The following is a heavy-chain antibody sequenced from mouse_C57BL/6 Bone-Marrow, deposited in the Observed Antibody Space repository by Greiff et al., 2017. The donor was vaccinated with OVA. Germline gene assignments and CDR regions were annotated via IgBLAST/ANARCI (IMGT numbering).Heavy chain of an antibody. D-gene: IGHD2-10*01. Sequence: VQLQQSGAELVRPGASVKLSCTASGFNIKDYYMHWVKQSPEQGLEWIGRIDPEDGDTEYAPKVQGKAPMTAATASNTALLQLSSLTSEDTAVYYCTTAYYGNPYAMDYWGQGTSVSVSS. V-gene: IGHV14-1*01. CDR3: TTAYYGNPYAMDY. CDR1: GFNIKDYY. CDR2: IDPEDGDT. J-gene: IGHJ4*01.